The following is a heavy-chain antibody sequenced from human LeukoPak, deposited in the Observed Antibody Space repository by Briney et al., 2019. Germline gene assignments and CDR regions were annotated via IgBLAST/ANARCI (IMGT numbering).Heavy chain of an antibody. D-gene: IGHD1/OR15-1a*01. Sequence: ASVKLSCKAAGGTFSSYTISTVRQAPGQGVEWMGRIIPILGIANYAQKFQVRVTITADKSTSTAYMELSSLRSEDTAVYYCARDNNQHNAFDIWGQGTMVTVSS. CDR2: IIPILGIA. V-gene: IGHV1-69*04. J-gene: IGHJ3*02. CDR1: GGTFSSYT. CDR3: ARDNNQHNAFDI.